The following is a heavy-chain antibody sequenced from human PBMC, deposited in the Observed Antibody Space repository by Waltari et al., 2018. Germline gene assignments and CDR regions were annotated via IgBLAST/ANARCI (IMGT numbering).Heavy chain of an antibody. V-gene: IGHV3-48*01. CDR1: GFTFSSYS. CDR3: AAAAAGIY. CDR2: ISSSSTI. D-gene: IGHD6-13*01. Sequence: EVQLVESGGGLVQPGGSLRLSCAASGFTFSSYSMNWVRQAPGKGLEWVSYISSSSTIYYADSVKGRFTISRDNAKNSLYLQMNSLRAEDTAVYYCAAAAAGIYWGQGTLVTVSS. J-gene: IGHJ4*02.